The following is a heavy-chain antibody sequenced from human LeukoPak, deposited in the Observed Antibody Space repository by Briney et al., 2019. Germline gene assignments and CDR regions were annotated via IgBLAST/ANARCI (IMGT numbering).Heavy chain of an antibody. CDR3: ARGVRYDNPGNWFDP. CDR2: IIPIFGTA. J-gene: IGHJ5*02. Sequence: GASVKVSCKASGGTFSSYAISWVRQAPGQGREWMGGIIPIFGTANYAQKFQGRVTITADESTSTAYMELSGLRSEDAAVYYCARGVRYDNPGNWFDPWGQGTLVTVSS. V-gene: IGHV1-69*13. CDR1: GGTFSSYA. D-gene: IGHD3-9*01.